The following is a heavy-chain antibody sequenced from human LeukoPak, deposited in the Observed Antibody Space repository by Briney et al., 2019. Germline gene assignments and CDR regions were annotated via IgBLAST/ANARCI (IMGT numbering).Heavy chain of an antibody. CDR3: ARTWFGELRSWFDP. J-gene: IGHJ5*02. CDR2: IYYSGST. Sequence: SETLSLTCTVSGGSNSSYYWSWIRRPPGKGLEWIGYIYYSGSTNYNPSLKSRVTISVDTSKNQFSLKLSSVTAADTAVYYCARTWFGELRSWFDPWGQGTLVTVYS. V-gene: IGHV4-59*08. D-gene: IGHD3-10*01. CDR1: GGSNSSYY.